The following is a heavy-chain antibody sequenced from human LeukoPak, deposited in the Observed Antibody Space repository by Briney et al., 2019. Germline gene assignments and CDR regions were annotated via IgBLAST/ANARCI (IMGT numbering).Heavy chain of an antibody. Sequence: GASVKVSCKASGGTFSSYAISWVRQAPGQGLEWMGRIIPILGIANYAQKFQGRVTITADKSTSTAYMELSSLRSEDTAVYYCARDRGEPGDAFDIWGQGTMVTVSS. D-gene: IGHD1-14*01. CDR3: ARDRGEPGDAFDI. V-gene: IGHV1-69*04. CDR1: GGTFSSYA. J-gene: IGHJ3*02. CDR2: IIPILGIA.